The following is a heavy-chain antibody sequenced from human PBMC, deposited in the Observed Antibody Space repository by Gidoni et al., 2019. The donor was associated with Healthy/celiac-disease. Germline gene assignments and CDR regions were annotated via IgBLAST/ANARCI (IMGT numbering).Heavy chain of an antibody. Sequence: QVQLVQSGAEVKKPGSSVKVSCKSSGGTFSSYAISWVRQAPGQGLEWMGGLIPIFGTANYAQKFQGRVTITADESTSTAYMELSSLRSEDTAVYYCARVRTKGDGYYYYYGMDVWGQGTTVTVSS. D-gene: IGHD2-21*01. V-gene: IGHV1-69*01. CDR2: LIPIFGTA. CDR1: GGTFSSYA. J-gene: IGHJ6*02. CDR3: ARVRTKGDGYYYYYGMDV.